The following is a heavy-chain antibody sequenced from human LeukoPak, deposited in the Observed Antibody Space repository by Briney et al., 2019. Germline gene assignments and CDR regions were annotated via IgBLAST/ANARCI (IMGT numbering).Heavy chain of an antibody. J-gene: IGHJ5*02. V-gene: IGHV1-2*02. Sequence: GASVKVSCKASGYTFTGYYMHWVRQAPGQGLKWMGWINPNSGGTNYAQKFQGRVTMTRDTSISTAYMELSRLRSDDTAVYYCARRIAARPSDNWFDPWGQGTLVTVSS. CDR2: INPNSGGT. CDR3: ARRIAARPSDNWFDP. D-gene: IGHD6-6*01. CDR1: GYTFTGYY.